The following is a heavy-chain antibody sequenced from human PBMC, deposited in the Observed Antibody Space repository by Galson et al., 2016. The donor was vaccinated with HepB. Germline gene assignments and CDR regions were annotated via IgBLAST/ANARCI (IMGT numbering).Heavy chain of an antibody. V-gene: IGHV3-21*01. J-gene: IGHJ3*02. CDR2: ISSGSSYI. CDR1: GFTFTRYN. Sequence: SLRLSCATSGFTFTRYNMNWVRQAPGKGLEWVSSISSGSSYIYYADSVKGRFTISRDNVKKSLYLQMNSLRPEDTAVYYCARMRYSSGWLDDFDIWGQGTMVTVSS. D-gene: IGHD6-19*01. CDR3: ARMRYSSGWLDDFDI.